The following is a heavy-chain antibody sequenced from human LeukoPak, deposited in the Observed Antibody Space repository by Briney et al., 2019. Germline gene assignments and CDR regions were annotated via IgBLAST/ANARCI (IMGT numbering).Heavy chain of an antibody. Sequence: GGSLRLSCAASGFTFSNAWMSWVRQAPGKGLEWVGRIKSKTDGGTTDYAAPVKGRFTISRDDSKNTLYLQMNSLKTEDTAVYYCTTGLRQWLAPPFDYWGQGTLVTVSS. CDR1: GFTFSNAW. CDR3: TTGLRQWLAPPFDY. J-gene: IGHJ4*02. V-gene: IGHV3-15*01. D-gene: IGHD6-19*01. CDR2: IKSKTDGGTT.